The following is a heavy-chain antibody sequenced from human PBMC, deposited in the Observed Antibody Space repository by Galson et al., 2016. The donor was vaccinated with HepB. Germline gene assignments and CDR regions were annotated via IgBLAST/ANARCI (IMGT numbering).Heavy chain of an antibody. J-gene: IGHJ6*02. D-gene: IGHD3-9*01. V-gene: IGHV3-30*18. CDR1: GFTFSSYG. CDR2: IIYDGSNK. Sequence: SLRLSCAASGFTFSSYGMHWVRQAPGKGLEWVAVIIYDGSNKYYADSVKGRFTISRDNSKNTLYLQMNSLRAEDTAVYYCAKDACRRVIMSVVDVWGQGTTVTVSS. CDR3: AKDACRRVIMSVVDV.